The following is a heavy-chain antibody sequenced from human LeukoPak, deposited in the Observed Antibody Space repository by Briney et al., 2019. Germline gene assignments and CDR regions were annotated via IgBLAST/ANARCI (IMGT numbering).Heavy chain of an antibody. CDR2: IKYDASST. J-gene: IGHJ4*02. CDR1: GFTFSSHW. CDR3: ASHQAQITGSDY. Sequence: GGPLRLSCADSGFTFSSHWMHWVRQAPGKGLVWVSRIKYDASSTSYADSVKGRFTISRDNAKNSLYLQMNSLRAEDTAVYYCASHQAQITGSDYWGQGTLVTVSS. V-gene: IGHV3-74*01. D-gene: IGHD5-24*01.